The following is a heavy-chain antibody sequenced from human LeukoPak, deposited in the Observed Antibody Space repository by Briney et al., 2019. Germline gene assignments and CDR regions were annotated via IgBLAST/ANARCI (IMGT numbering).Heavy chain of an antibody. CDR2: ISSSSSYI. Sequence: GGSLRLSCAASGFTFSSYSMNWVRQAPGKGLEWVSSISSSSSYIYYADSVKGRFTISRDNAKNSLYLQMNSLRAEDTAVYYCARGCSSTSCYTGDYWGQGTLVTVSS. J-gene: IGHJ4*02. CDR3: ARGCSSTSCYTGDY. CDR1: GFTFSSYS. V-gene: IGHV3-21*01. D-gene: IGHD2-2*02.